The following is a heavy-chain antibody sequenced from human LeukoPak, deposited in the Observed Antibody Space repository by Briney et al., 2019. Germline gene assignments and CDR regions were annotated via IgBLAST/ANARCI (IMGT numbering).Heavy chain of an antibody. V-gene: IGHV3-30*14. CDR1: GFTFSSYA. CDR3: ARMFGYGYNWYFDL. CDR2: VSFDGDNK. D-gene: IGHD5-24*01. Sequence: PGRSLRLSCAASGFTFSSYAMHWVRQAPGKGLEWVAVVSFDGDNKYYADSVKDRFTISRDNSKNTLYLQMNSLRAEDTAVYYCARMFGYGYNWYFDLWGRGTLVTVSS. J-gene: IGHJ2*01.